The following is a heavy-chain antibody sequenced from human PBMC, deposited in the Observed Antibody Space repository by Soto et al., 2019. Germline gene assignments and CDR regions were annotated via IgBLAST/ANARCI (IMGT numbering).Heavy chain of an antibody. D-gene: IGHD3-16*01. Sequence: SLRLSCAASGFTVRSNYMSWVRQAPGKGLEWVSVIYSGGSTYYADSVKGRFTISRDNSKNTLYLQMNSLRAEDTAVYYCARAAWGNMDVWGKGTTVTVSS. V-gene: IGHV3-66*01. CDR1: GFTVRSNY. CDR2: IYSGGST. CDR3: ARAAWGNMDV. J-gene: IGHJ6*03.